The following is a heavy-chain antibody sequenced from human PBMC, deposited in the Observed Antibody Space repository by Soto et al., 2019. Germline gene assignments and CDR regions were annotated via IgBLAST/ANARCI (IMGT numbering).Heavy chain of an antibody. CDR3: ARDLGRGDSGYDLRY. Sequence: PSETLSLTCTVPGGSISSYYWSWIRQPPGKGLEWIGYIYYSGSTNYNPSLKSRVTISVDTSKNQFSLKLSSVTAADTAVYYCARDLGRGDSGYDLRYWGQGTLVTVSS. D-gene: IGHD5-12*01. V-gene: IGHV4-59*01. J-gene: IGHJ4*02. CDR2: IYYSGST. CDR1: GGSISSYY.